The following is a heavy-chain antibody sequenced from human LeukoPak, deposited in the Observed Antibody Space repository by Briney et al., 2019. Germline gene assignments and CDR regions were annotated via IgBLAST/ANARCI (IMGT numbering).Heavy chain of an antibody. J-gene: IGHJ4*02. CDR3: ARGPNDSSGYSQ. CDR1: GGTFSSYA. D-gene: IGHD3-22*01. Sequence: SVKVSCKASGGTFSSYAISWVRQAPGQGLEWMGGIIPIFGTANYAQKFQGRVAITTDESTSTAYMELSSLRSEDTAVYYCARGPNDSSGYSQWGQGTLVTVSS. CDR2: IIPIFGTA. V-gene: IGHV1-69*05.